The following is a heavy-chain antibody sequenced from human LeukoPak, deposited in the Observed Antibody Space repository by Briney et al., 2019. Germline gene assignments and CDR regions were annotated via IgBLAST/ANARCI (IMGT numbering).Heavy chain of an antibody. V-gene: IGHV4-4*07. CDR2: IYTSGST. CDR1: GGSISSYY. Sequence: SETLSLTCTVSGGSISSYYWSWIRQPAGKGLEWIGRIYTSGSTNYNPSLKSRVTMSVDTSKNQFSLKLSSVTAADTAVYYCARDLTTVTTRWFDPWGQGTLVTVSS. CDR3: ARDLTTVTTRWFDP. J-gene: IGHJ5*02. D-gene: IGHD4-17*01.